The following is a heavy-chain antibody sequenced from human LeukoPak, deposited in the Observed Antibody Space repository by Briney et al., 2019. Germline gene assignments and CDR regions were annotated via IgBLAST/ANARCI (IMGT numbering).Heavy chain of an antibody. CDR1: GFTFDDYA. CDR2: ISWNSGSI. J-gene: IGHJ3*02. V-gene: IGHV3-9*01. D-gene: IGHD5-12*01. CDR3: AKGQTPGYSGYDAAFDI. Sequence: SGGSLRLSCAASGFTFDDYAMHWVRHAPGKGLEWVSGISWNSGSIGYADSVKGRFTISRDNAKNSLYLQMNSLRAEDTALYYCAKGQTPGYSGYDAAFDIWGQGTMVTVSS.